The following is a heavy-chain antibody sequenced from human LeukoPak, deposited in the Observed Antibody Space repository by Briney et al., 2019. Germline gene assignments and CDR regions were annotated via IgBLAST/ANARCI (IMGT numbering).Heavy chain of an antibody. CDR2: INHSGST. CDR3: ARVGQWLVRGAFDI. Sequence: PSESLSLTCAVHGGSFSGYYWSWIRQPPGKGLEWIGEINHSGSTNYNPSLKIRVTISVDTSKNQFSLKLSSVTAADTAVYYCARVGQWLVRGAFDIWGQGTMVTVSS. V-gene: IGHV4-34*01. D-gene: IGHD6-19*01. CDR1: GGSFSGYY. J-gene: IGHJ3*02.